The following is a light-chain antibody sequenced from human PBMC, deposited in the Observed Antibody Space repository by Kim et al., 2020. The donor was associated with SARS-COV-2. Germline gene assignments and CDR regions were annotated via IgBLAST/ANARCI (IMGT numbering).Light chain of an antibody. CDR3: QQYNNWPPGS. Sequence: EIVMTQSPATLSVSPGERATISCRASQSVGSKLAWYQQQPGQAPRLLIYDASTRATGFPARFSGSGSGTDFTLTISSLQSEDFAVYFCQQYNNWPPGSFGQGTKVDIK. V-gene: IGKV3-15*01. CDR2: DAS. CDR1: QSVGSK. J-gene: IGKJ1*01.